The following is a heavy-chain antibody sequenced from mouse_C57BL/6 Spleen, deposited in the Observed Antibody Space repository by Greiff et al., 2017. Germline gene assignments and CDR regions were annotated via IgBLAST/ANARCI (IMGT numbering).Heavy chain of an antibody. Sequence: EVMLVESGGDLVKPGGSLKLSCAASGFTFSSYGMTWVRQTPDKRLEWVATISSGGSYTYYPDRVKGLFTISRDNAKNTLYLPMSSLKSEDTAMYYCARRYYGSSKGEYFDYWGQGTTLTVSS. CDR2: ISSGGSYT. V-gene: IGHV5-6*02. J-gene: IGHJ2*01. CDR3: ARRYYGSSKGEYFDY. D-gene: IGHD1-1*01. CDR1: GFTFSSYG.